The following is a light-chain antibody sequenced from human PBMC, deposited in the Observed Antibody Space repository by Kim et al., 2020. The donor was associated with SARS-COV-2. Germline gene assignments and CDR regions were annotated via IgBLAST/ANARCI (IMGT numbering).Light chain of an antibody. CDR1: SSDVGGYNS. CDR2: DVS. Sequence: GQSNTISCTGTSSDVGGYNSVSWYQQHPGKAPKLMIYDVSNRPSGVSNRFSGSKSGNTASLTISGLQAEDEADYYCSSYTSSSPYVFGTGTKVTVL. J-gene: IGLJ1*01. CDR3: SSYTSSSPYV. V-gene: IGLV2-14*03.